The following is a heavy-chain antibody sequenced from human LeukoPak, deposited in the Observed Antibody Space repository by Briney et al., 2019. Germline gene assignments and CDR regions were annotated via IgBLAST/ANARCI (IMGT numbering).Heavy chain of an antibody. J-gene: IGHJ1*01. V-gene: IGHV3-53*01. Sequence: GGSLRLSCAASGFTVSSNYMSWVRQAPGKGLEWVSVIYSGGSTYYADSVKGRFTISRDNSKNTLYLQMNSLRAEDTAVYYCASGALIAAADHAEYFQHWGQGTLVTVSS. CDR2: IYSGGST. CDR3: ASGALIAAADHAEYFQH. D-gene: IGHD6-13*01. CDR1: GFTVSSNY.